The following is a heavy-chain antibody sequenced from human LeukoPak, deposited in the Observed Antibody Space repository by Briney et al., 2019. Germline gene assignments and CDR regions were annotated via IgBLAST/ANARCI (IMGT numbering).Heavy chain of an antibody. Sequence: QPGRSLRLSCAASGFTFSSYGMHWVRQAPGKGLEWVAVISYDGSNKYYADSVKGRFTISGDNSKNTLYLQMNSLRAEDTAVYYCAARIAVAGFDYWGQGTLVTVSS. CDR2: ISYDGSNK. CDR1: GFTFSSYG. J-gene: IGHJ4*02. V-gene: IGHV3-30*03. CDR3: AARIAVAGFDY. D-gene: IGHD6-19*01.